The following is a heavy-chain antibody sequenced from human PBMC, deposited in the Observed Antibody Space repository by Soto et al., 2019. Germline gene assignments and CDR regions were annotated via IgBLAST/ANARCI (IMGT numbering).Heavy chain of an antibody. J-gene: IGHJ4*02. D-gene: IGHD2-15*01. CDR1: GGTFSSYT. Sequence: SVKLSCKASGGTFSSYTISWVRQAPGQGLEWMGRIIPILGIANYAQKFQGRVTITADKSTSTAYMELSSLRSEDTAVYYCARDCNGGSCYLADDYWGQGTLVTVSS. CDR2: IIPILGIA. CDR3: ARDCNGGSCYLADDY. V-gene: IGHV1-69*04.